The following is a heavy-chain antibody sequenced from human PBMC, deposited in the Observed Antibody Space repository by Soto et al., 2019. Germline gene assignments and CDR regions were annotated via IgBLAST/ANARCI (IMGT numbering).Heavy chain of an antibody. Sequence: PGGSLRLSGAASGFSVKNNYMSWVRQAPGKGLEGISVIFSDGRTYYGDSVKGRFTISRDNSKNTLYLQMNSLRAEDTAVYYCARAYCGGDCPYGMDVWGQGTTVTVSS. V-gene: IGHV3-53*01. J-gene: IGHJ6*02. CDR1: GFSVKNNY. D-gene: IGHD2-21*02. CDR2: IFSDGRT. CDR3: ARAYCGGDCPYGMDV.